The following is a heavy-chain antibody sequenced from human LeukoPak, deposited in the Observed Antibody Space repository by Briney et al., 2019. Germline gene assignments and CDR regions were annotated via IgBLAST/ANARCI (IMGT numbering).Heavy chain of an antibody. D-gene: IGHD3-9*01. CDR3: ARVNILTGYLGIDYYYGMDV. J-gene: IGHJ6*02. CDR2: MNPNSGNT. CDR1: GYTFTSYD. V-gene: IGHV1-8*01. Sequence: GASVKVSCKASGYTFTSYDINWVRQATGQGLEWMGWMNPNSGNTGYAQKFQGRVTMTRNTSISTAYMELSSLRSEDTAVYYCARVNILTGYLGIDYYYGMDVWGQGTTVTVSS.